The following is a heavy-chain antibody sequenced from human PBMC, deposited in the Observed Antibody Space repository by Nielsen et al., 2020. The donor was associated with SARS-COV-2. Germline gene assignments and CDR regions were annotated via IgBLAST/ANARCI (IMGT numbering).Heavy chain of an antibody. V-gene: IGHV4-30-2*01. Sequence: SETLSLTCAVSGGSISSGGYSWSWIRQPPGKGLEWIGYIYHSGSTYYNPSLKSRVTISVDRSKNQFSLKLSSVTAADTAVYYCARGRYYYDSSGHNWLDPWGQGTLVTVSS. J-gene: IGHJ5*02. CDR2: IYHSGST. D-gene: IGHD3-22*01. CDR3: ARGRYYYDSSGHNWLDP. CDR1: GGSISSGGYS.